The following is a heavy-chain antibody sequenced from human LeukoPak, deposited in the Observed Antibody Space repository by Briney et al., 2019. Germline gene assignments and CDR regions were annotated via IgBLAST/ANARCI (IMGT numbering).Heavy chain of an antibody. J-gene: IGHJ5*02. Sequence: SETLSLTCAVYGGSFSGYYWSWIRQPPGKGLEWIGEINHSGSTNYNPSLKSRVTISVDTSKNQFSLKLSSVTAADTAVYYCARGEYSSGWYIINWFDPWGQGTLVPVSS. D-gene: IGHD6-19*01. CDR3: ARGEYSSGWYIINWFDP. CDR1: GGSFSGYY. CDR2: INHSGST. V-gene: IGHV4-34*01.